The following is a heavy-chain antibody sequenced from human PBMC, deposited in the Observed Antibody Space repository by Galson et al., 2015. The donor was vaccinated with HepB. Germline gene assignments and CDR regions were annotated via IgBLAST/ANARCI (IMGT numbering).Heavy chain of an antibody. CDR1: GFTFSSYT. J-gene: IGHJ3*02. D-gene: IGHD2-8*01. CDR2: IRGSGGST. V-gene: IGHV3-23*01. CDR3: AKHLVVYAHAFDM. Sequence: SLRLSCAASGFTFSSYTMSWVRQAPGKGPEWVSVIRGSGGSTLYADSVKGRFSISRDISKSILSLQMNSLRAEDTAVYYCAKHLVVYAHAFDMWGQGTLVTVSS.